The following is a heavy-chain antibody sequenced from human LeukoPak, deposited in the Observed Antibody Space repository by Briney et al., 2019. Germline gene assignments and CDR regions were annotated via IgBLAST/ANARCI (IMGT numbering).Heavy chain of an antibody. CDR2: IYYSGST. D-gene: IGHD2-15*01. CDR1: GGSISSSSYY. CDR3: ARDLIPRLLPIGGGFDP. V-gene: IGHV4-39*07. J-gene: IGHJ5*02. Sequence: SETLSLTCTVSGGSISSSSYYWGWIRQPPGKGLEWIGSIYYSGSTYYNPSLKSRVTISVDTSKNQFSLKLSSVTAADTAVYYCARDLIPRLLPIGGGFDPWGQGTLVTVSS.